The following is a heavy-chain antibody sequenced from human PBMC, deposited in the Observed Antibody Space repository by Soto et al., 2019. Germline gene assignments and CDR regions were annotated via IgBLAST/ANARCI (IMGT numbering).Heavy chain of an antibody. V-gene: IGHV3-11*06. Sequence: QVQLVESGGGLVRPGGSLRLSCEASGFTFSDYYMTWIRQVPGKGLEWVAYISGTSDSIPYADSVKGRFTISRDDAKNSLYLQMNSLRAEDTAVYYCARVGVVTAAGTSDYWGQGTLVTVSS. CDR2: ISGTSDSI. D-gene: IGHD6-13*01. CDR1: GFTFSDYY. J-gene: IGHJ4*02. CDR3: ARVGVVTAAGTSDY.